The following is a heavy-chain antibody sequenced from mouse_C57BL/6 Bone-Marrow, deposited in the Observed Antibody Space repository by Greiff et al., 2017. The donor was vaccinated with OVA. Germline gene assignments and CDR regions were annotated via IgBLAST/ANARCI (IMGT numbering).Heavy chain of an antibody. J-gene: IGHJ3*01. CDR2: ISSGSSTI. CDR3: ARSLAY. V-gene: IGHV5-17*01. Sequence: DVMLVESGGGLVKPGGSLKLSCAASGFTFSDYGMHWVRQAPEKGLEWVAYISSGSSTIYYADTVKGRFTISRDNAKNTLFLQVTGLRSEDTAMYYCARSLAYWGQGTLVTVSA. CDR1: GFTFSDYG.